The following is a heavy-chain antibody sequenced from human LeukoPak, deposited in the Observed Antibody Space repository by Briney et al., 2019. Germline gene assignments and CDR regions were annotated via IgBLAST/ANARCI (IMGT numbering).Heavy chain of an antibody. V-gene: IGHV3-9*01. CDR3: AKDWRGAFDI. J-gene: IGHJ3*02. CDR1: GFTFDDYA. CDR2: ISWNSGSI. D-gene: IGHD3-3*01. Sequence: PGGSLRLSCAASGFTFDDYAMHWVRQAPGKGLEWVSGISWNSGSIGYADSVKGRFTISRDNAKNSLYLQRNSLRAEDTALYYCAKDWRGAFDIWGQGTMVTVSS.